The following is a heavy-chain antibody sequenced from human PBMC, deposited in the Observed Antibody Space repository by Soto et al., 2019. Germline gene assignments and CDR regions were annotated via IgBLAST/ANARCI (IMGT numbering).Heavy chain of an antibody. J-gene: IGHJ6*02. D-gene: IGHD5-18*01. CDR3: ARDTDSGSYGYYYYYGMDV. V-gene: IGHV4-31*03. CDR2: IYYSGST. CDR1: GGSISSGGYY. Sequence: QVQLQESGPGLVKPSQTLSLTCTVSGGSISSGGYYWSWIRQHPGKGLEWIGYIYYSGSTYYNPSLKSRVTISVDTSKNQFSLKLSSVTAADTAVYYCARDTDSGSYGYYYYYGMDVWGQGTTVTVSS.